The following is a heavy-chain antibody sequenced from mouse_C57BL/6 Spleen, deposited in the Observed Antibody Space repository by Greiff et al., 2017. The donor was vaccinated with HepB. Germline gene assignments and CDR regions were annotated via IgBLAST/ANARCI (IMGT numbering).Heavy chain of an antibody. V-gene: IGHV1-82*01. D-gene: IGHD1-1*01. CDR3: ARGGVENFDV. CDR1: GYAFSSSW. Sequence: VKLQESGPELVKPGASVKISCKASGYAFSSSWMNWVKQRPGKGLEWIGRIYPGDGDTNYNGKFKGKATLTADKSSSTAYMQLSSLTSEDSAVYFCARGGVENFDVWGTGTTVTVSS. CDR2: IYPGDGDT. J-gene: IGHJ1*03.